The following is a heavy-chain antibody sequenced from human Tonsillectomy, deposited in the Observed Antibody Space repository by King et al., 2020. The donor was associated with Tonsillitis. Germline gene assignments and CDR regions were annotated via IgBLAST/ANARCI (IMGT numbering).Heavy chain of an antibody. J-gene: IGHJ2*01. V-gene: IGHV3-30*18. CDR1: GFTFSSYD. CDR3: AKVSVAGTSREYFDL. D-gene: IGHD6-19*01. CDR2: ISYDGSNK. Sequence: VQLVESGGGVVQPGRSLRLSCAASGFTFSSYDMHWVRQAPGKGLEWVAVISYDGSNKYYADSVKGRFTISRDNSKKTLYLQMNSLRAEDTAVYYCAKVSVAGTSREYFDLWGRGTLVTVSS.